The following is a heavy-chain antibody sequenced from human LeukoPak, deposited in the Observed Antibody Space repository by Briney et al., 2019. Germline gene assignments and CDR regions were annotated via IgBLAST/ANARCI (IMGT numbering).Heavy chain of an antibody. D-gene: IGHD3-3*01. CDR2: ISDSGGST. CDR1: GFTFSNYA. V-gene: IGHV3-23*01. Sequence: PGGSLRLSCAASGFTFSNYAISWVRQAPGKGLEWVSGISDSGGSTYYADSVKGRFTISRDNPKNTLYVQMNSLRDEDTAVYYCAKDYPNFGVVVVWGQGTLVTVSS. J-gene: IGHJ4*02. CDR3: AKDYPNFGVVVV.